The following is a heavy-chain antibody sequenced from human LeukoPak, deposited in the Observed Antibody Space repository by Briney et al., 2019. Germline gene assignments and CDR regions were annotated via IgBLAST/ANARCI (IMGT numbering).Heavy chain of an antibody. CDR3: ARSGAVGGVIRGGGDY. J-gene: IGHJ4*02. CDR1: GFTLSSYS. Sequence: PGRTLRLSCAVSGFTLSSYSMNWVRQAPGKGLEWVSSISSSSSYIYYADSAKGRFTISRDNAKNSLYLQMNSLRAEDRAVYYCARSGAVGGVIRGGGDYWGQGTLVTVSS. D-gene: IGHD3-10*01. V-gene: IGHV3-21*01. CDR2: ISSSSSYI.